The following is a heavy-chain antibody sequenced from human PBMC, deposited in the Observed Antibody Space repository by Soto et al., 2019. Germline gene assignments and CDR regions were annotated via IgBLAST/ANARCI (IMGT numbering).Heavy chain of an antibody. V-gene: IGHV4-59*08. CDR1: GGSISSYY. J-gene: IGHJ5*02. CDR3: ARLELTTTGFWFDP. CDR2: IYYSGST. D-gene: IGHD4-17*01. Sequence: QVQLQESGPGLVKPSETLSLTCTVSGGSISSYYWRWIRQPPGKGLEWIGYIYYSGSTNYNPSLKSRVTISVDTSKNQFSLKLSSVTAADTAVYYCARLELTTTGFWFDPWGQGTLVTVSS.